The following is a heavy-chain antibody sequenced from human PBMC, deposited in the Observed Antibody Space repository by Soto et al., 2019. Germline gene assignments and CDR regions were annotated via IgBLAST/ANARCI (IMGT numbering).Heavy chain of an antibody. J-gene: IGHJ4*02. CDR3: ARDPRIAAAPFYFDY. V-gene: IGHV3-30-3*01. CDR1: GFTFSSYA. D-gene: IGHD6-13*01. Sequence: PGGSLRLSCAASGFTFSSYAMHWVRQAPGKGLEWVAVISYDGSNKYYADSVKGRFTISRDNSKNTLYLQMNSLRAEDTAVYYCARDPRIAAAPFYFDYWGQGTLVTVSS. CDR2: ISYDGSNK.